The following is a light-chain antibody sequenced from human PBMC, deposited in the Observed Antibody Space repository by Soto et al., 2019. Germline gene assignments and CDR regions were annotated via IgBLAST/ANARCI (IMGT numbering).Light chain of an antibody. Sequence: QSVLTQPPSVSGAPGQRIIISCTGSSSNIGAGFDVHWYQHLPGTAPKLLVYDNDNRPSGLPVRFSDSRSGTSASLAITSLQADDEADYYCQSYDNSLSGVVFGGGTKLTVL. V-gene: IGLV1-40*01. J-gene: IGLJ2*01. CDR3: QSYDNSLSGVV. CDR2: DND. CDR1: SSNIGAGFD.